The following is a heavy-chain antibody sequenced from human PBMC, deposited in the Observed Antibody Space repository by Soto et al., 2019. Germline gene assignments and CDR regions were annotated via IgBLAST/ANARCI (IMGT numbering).Heavy chain of an antibody. CDR1: GFMFDDYA. Sequence: LRLSCEASGFMFDDYAMYWVRQAPGKGLEWVSGISWNSDSIVYADSVKGRFTISRDDSKNTLYLQMNSLRVEDTAVYYCARDLSTGSLDYGGQGTLVTVSS. D-gene: IGHD3-9*01. V-gene: IGHV3-9*01. J-gene: IGHJ4*02. CDR2: ISWNSDSI. CDR3: ARDLSTGSLDY.